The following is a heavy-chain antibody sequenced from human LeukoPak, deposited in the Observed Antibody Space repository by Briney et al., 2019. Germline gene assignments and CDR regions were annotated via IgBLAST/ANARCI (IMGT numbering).Heavy chain of an antibody. CDR1: GGSFSGYY. CDR3: ARVGIVATINRGWFDP. CDR2: INHSGST. V-gene: IGHV4-34*01. D-gene: IGHD5-12*01. J-gene: IGHJ5*02. Sequence: SGTLSLTCAVYGGSFSGYYWSWIRQPPGKGLEWIGEINHSGSTNYNPSLKSRVTISVDTSKNQFSLKLSSVTAADTAVYYCARVGIVATINRGWFDPWGQGTLVTVSS.